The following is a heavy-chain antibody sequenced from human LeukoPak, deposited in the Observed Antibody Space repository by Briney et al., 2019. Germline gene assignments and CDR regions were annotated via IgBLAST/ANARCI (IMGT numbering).Heavy chain of an antibody. V-gene: IGHV3-7*01. CDR3: ARDMKVGVGYSGYDWVDY. J-gene: IGHJ4*02. CDR2: IKQAGSEK. CDR1: GFTFSSYW. D-gene: IGHD5-12*01. Sequence: GGSLRLSCAASGFTFSSYWMSWIRQAPGKGLEWVANIKQAGSEKYYVDSVKRRFTISRDNAKNSLYLQMNSLRAEDTAVYYCARDMKVGVGYSGYDWVDYWGQGTLVTVSS.